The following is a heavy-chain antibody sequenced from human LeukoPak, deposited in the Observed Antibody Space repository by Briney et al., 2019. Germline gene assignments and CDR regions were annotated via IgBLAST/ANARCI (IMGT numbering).Heavy chain of an antibody. CDR1: GFTFSSYS. CDR2: ISSSSSYI. J-gene: IGHJ6*02. D-gene: IGHD3-22*01. CDR3: ARDRRITMIVVVITNYYGMDV. V-gene: IGHV3-21*01. Sequence: KAGGSLRLSCAASGFTFSSYSMNWVRQAPGKGLEWVSSISSSSSYIYYADSAKGRFTISRDNAKNSLYLQMNSLRAEDTAVYYCARDRRITMIVVVITNYYGMDVWGQGTTVTVSS.